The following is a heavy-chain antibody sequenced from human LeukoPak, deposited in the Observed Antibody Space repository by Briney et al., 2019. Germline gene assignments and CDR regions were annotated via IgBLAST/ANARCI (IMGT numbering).Heavy chain of an antibody. V-gene: IGHV3-11*01. D-gene: IGHD3-22*01. J-gene: IGHJ4*02. Sequence: GGSLRLSCAASGFTFNDYYMSWIRQAPGEGLEWVSYISSSGSTIYYADSVKGRFTISRDNAKNSLYLQMNSLRAEDTAVYYCARGETYYYDSSGFDYWGQGTLVTVSS. CDR3: ARGETYYYDSSGFDY. CDR1: GFTFNDYY. CDR2: ISSSGSTI.